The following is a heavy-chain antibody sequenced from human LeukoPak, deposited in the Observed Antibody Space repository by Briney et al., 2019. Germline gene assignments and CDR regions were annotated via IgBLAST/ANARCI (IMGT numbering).Heavy chain of an antibody. Sequence: SETLSLTCTVSVGSISSGGYYWSWIRQHPGKGLEWIGYIYYSGSTYYNPSLKSRVTISVDTSKNQFSLKLSSVTAADTAVYYCARGPHTMVRGAFDIWGQGTMVTVSS. CDR1: VGSISSGGYY. V-gene: IGHV4-31*03. J-gene: IGHJ3*02. D-gene: IGHD3-10*01. CDR2: IYYSGST. CDR3: ARGPHTMVRGAFDI.